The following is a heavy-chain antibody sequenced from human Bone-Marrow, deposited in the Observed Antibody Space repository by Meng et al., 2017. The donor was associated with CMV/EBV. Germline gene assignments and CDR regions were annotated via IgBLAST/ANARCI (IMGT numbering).Heavy chain of an antibody. J-gene: IGHJ5*02. CDR3: ARDPVVVPAANNWFDP. Sequence: QGQLGQSGAEVKKPGASVKVSCKASGYTFTSYYMHWVRQAPGQGLEWMGIINPSGGSTSYAQKFQGRVTMTRDTSTSTVYMELSSLRFEDTAVYYCARDPVVVPAANNWFDPWGQGTLVTVSS. CDR2: INPSGGST. D-gene: IGHD2-2*01. CDR1: GYTFTSYY. V-gene: IGHV1-46*01.